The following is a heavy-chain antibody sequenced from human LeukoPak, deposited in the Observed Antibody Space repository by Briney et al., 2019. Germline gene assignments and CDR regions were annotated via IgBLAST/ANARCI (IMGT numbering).Heavy chain of an antibody. Sequence: GASVRVSCKASGGTFSSYAISWVRQAPGQGLEWMGRIIPILGIANYAQKFQGRVTITADKSTSTAYMELSSLRSEDTAVYYCARMPAAIVWFDPWGQGTLVTVSS. J-gene: IGHJ5*02. CDR1: GGTFSSYA. CDR3: ARMPAAIVWFDP. CDR2: IIPILGIA. D-gene: IGHD2-2*01. V-gene: IGHV1-69*04.